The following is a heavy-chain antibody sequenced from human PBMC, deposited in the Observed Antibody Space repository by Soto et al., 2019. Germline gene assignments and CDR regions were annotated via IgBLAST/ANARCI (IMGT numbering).Heavy chain of an antibody. CDR2: ISGSGGST. CDR3: AKGGMDIRFDP. J-gene: IGHJ5*02. Sequence: PGGSLRLSCAASGFTLSSNARSWVRQAPGKGLEWVSAISGSGGSTYYADSVKGRFTISRDNSKNTLYLQMNSLRAEDTAVYDCAKGGMDIRFDPWGQGTLVTVSS. D-gene: IGHD5-12*01. CDR1: GFTLSSNA. V-gene: IGHV3-23*01.